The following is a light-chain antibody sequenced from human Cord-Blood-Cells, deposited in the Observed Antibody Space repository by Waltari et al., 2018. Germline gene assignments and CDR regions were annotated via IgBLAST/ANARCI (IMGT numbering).Light chain of an antibody. J-gene: IGLJ2*01. V-gene: IGLV3-1*01. CDR1: KLGDKY. CDR3: QAWDSSTVV. Sequence: SYELTQPPSVSVSPGQTASITCSGDKLGDKYACWYQQKPGQSLVLVIYQDSKRPSGIPERFSGTNSRNTATRTISGTQAMDEADYYCQAWDSSTVVFGGGTKLTVL. CDR2: QDS.